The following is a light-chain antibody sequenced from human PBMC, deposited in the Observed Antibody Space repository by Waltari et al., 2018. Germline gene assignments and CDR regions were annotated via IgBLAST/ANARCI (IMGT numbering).Light chain of an antibody. Sequence: QSALTQPPSVSGSPGQSVTISSAGTSSDVGLYNPLSWYQQSPGTAPKVIIYDVTNRPTGVPDRFSASKSGNTASLTISGLQSEDEADYYCISYTPSDTYVFGTGTKVAVL. CDR2: DVT. CDR3: ISYTPSDTYV. J-gene: IGLJ1*01. V-gene: IGLV2-18*02. CDR1: SSDVGLYNP.